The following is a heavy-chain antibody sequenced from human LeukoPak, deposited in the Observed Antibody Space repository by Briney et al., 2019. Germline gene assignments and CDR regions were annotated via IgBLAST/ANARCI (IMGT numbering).Heavy chain of an antibody. D-gene: IGHD2-2*01. CDR2: ISGSGVTT. V-gene: IGHV3-23*01. Sequence: GGSLRPSCAASGFSFTAYALTWVRQAPGKGLEWVSSISGSGVTTYYADAVKGRFTVSRDNSKNTLFLQMRSLRAEDTAVYHCAKWAGEETHSSTHHGPLDHWGQGILVSVSS. CDR3: AKWAGEETHSSTHHGPLDH. CDR1: GFSFTAYA. J-gene: IGHJ4*02.